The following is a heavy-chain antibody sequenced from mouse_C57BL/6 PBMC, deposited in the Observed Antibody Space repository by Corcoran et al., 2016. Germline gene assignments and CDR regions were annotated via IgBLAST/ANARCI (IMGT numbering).Heavy chain of an antibody. J-gene: IGHJ3*01. CDR3: TRGNWAWFAY. CDR1: GYTFTDYE. D-gene: IGHD4-1*01. Sequence: QVQLQQSGAELVRPGASVTLSCKASGYTFTDYEMHWVKQTPVHGLEWIGAIDPETGGTAYNQKFKGKAILTPDKSSSTAYMELRSLTSEDSAVYYCTRGNWAWFAYWGKGTLVTVSA. CDR2: IDPETGGT. V-gene: IGHV1-15*01.